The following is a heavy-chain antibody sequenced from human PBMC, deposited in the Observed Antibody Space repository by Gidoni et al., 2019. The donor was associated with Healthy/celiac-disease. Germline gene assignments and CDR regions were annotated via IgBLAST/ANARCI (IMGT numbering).Heavy chain of an antibody. D-gene: IGHD1-26*01. CDR2: IIPILGLA. Sequence: VQLVQSGAEVKKPGASLKVSCKDSGGTFSSYTISLVRQAPGQGLECIGRIIPILGLANYAQQFQGIVTITADKSTSTAYMELSSLRSEDTAVYYCARGQDQAWDLDYWVQGTLVTVSS. V-gene: IGHV1-69*02. J-gene: IGHJ4*02. CDR3: ARGQDQAWDLDY. CDR1: GGTFSSYT.